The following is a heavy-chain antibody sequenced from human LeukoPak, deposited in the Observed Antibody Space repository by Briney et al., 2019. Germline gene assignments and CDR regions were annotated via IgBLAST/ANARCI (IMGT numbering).Heavy chain of an antibody. CDR3: ARSGTSVGYYYYYMDV. CDR2: INPNSGGT. Sequence: ASVKVSCKASGYTCTGYYMHWVRQAPGQGLEWMGRINPNSGGTNYAQKFQGRVTMTRDTSISTAYMELSRLRSDDTAVYYCARSGTSVGYYYYYMDVWGKGTTVTVSS. J-gene: IGHJ6*03. D-gene: IGHD3-10*01. V-gene: IGHV1-2*06. CDR1: GYTCTGYY.